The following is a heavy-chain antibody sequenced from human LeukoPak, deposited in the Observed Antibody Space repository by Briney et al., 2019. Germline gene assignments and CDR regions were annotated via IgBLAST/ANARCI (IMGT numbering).Heavy chain of an antibody. D-gene: IGHD1-26*01. CDR1: GGSMSSYY. CDR2: IYISGSA. Sequence: SETLSLTCTVSGGSMSSYYWSWIRQPAGKGLEWIGHIYISGSANDNPSLKSRVTMSVDTSKNQFSLKLSSVTAADTAAYYCARALSGSYYLWDYWGQGTLVTVSS. V-gene: IGHV4-4*07. J-gene: IGHJ4*02. CDR3: ARALSGSYYLWDY.